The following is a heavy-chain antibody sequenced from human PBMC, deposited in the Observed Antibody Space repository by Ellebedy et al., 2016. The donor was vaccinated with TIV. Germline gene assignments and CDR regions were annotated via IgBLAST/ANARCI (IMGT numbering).Heavy chain of an antibody. D-gene: IGHD2-21*01. CDR2: ISAYNGNT. J-gene: IGHJ4*02. Sequence: ASVKVSCKASGYTFTSYGISWVRQAPGQGLEWMGWISAYNGNTNYAQKLQGRVTMTTDTSTSTAYMELRSLRSYDTAVYYCARGMRQGLWWPYFDYWGQGTLVTVSS. V-gene: IGHV1-18*01. CDR3: ARGMRQGLWWPYFDY. CDR1: GYTFTSYG.